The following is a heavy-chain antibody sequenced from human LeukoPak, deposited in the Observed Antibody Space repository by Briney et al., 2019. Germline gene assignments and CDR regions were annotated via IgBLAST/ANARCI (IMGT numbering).Heavy chain of an antibody. V-gene: IGHV4-4*07. D-gene: IGHD6-19*01. CDR3: SRAPDTSGWCNSDY. J-gene: IGHJ4*02. CDR2: IYSGGST. Sequence: NPSETLSLTCAASGFTISSYSWNWVRQPAGKGLEWIGRIYSGGSTNYNPSLKSRVTMSVDTSKSQFSLKLTFVTAADTAVYHCSRAPDTSGWCNSDYWGQGALVTVSS. CDR1: GFTISSYS.